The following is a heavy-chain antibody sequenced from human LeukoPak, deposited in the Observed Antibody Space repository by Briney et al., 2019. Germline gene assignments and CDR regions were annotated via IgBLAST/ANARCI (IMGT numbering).Heavy chain of an antibody. J-gene: IGHJ3*02. CDR1: GFTFSSYG. V-gene: IGHV3-30*18. CDR3: AKSRVQLRYFDWLLPDDAFDI. D-gene: IGHD3-9*01. CDR2: ISYDGSNK. Sequence: GGSLRLSCAASGFTFSSYGMHWVRQAPGKGLEWVAVISYDGSNKYYADSVKGRFTISRDNSKNTLYLQMNSLRAEDTAVYYCAKSRVQLRYFDWLLPDDAFDIWGQGAMVTVSS.